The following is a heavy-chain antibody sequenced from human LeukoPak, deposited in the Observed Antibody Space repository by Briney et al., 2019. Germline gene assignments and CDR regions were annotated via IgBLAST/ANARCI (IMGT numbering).Heavy chain of an antibody. D-gene: IGHD4-11*01. CDR1: GYTFTSYG. CDR2: ISAYNGNT. J-gene: IGHJ6*02. CDR3: ARGTNDYSNFPVVSCGMDV. V-gene: IGHV1-18*01. Sequence: ASVKVSCKASGYTFTSYGISWVRQAPGQGLEWMGWISAYNGNTNYAQKLQGRVTMTTDTSTSTAYMELRSLRSDDTAVYYCARGTNDYSNFPVVSCGMDVWGQGTTVTVSS.